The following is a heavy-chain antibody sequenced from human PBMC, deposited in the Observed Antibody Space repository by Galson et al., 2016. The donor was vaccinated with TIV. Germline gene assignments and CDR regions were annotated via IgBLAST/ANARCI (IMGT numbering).Heavy chain of an antibody. CDR1: GYNFDTYW. D-gene: IGHD5/OR15-5a*01. CDR2: LYPGDSDT. V-gene: IGHV5-51*01. CDR3: TRQSTRSFDF. Sequence: QSGAEVKKPGESLKISCKSSGYNFDTYWIVWVRQMPGKGLEWMGTLYPGDSDTRYSPSFQGQVTMSADKSINTAYLQWSSLKASDSAIYYCTRQSTRSFDFWGPGTLVSVSS. J-gene: IGHJ4*02.